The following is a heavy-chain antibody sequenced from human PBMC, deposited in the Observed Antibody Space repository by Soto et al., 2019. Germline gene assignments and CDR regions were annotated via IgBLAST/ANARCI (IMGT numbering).Heavy chain of an antibody. Sequence: PGGSLRLSCAASGLTFSSYGMHWVRQAPGKGLEWVAVIEYDGSNKYYADSVKGRFTISRDNSKNTLYLQMNSLRAEDTAVYYCVRDIESCFDIWGQGTMVTVSS. CDR1: GLTFSSYG. D-gene: IGHD3-16*02. CDR3: VRDIESCFDI. CDR2: IEYDGSNK. J-gene: IGHJ3*02. V-gene: IGHV3-33*05.